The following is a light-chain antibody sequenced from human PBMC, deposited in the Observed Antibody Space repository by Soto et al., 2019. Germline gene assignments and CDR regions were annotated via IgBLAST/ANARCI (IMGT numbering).Light chain of an antibody. Sequence: EIVLTQSPGTLSLSPGERATLSCRASQSVSTRSLAWYQQKPGQAPRLLIYGASSRATGIPDRFSGGGSGTDFTLTISRLEPEDFAVYYCQQFSSYPLTFGGGTKVDIK. CDR1: QSVSTRS. CDR3: QQFSSYPLT. V-gene: IGKV3-20*01. J-gene: IGKJ4*01. CDR2: GAS.